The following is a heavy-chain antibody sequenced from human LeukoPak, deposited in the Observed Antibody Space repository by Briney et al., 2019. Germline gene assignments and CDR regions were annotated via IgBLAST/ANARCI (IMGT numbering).Heavy chain of an antibody. Sequence: GGSLRLSCAASGFTFSSDSMNWVRQAPGKGLEWVSSISSSSSYIYYADSVKGRFTISRDNAKNSLYLQMNSLRAEDTAVYYCARDRDYDFWSGYADTIDYWGQGTLVTVSS. CDR3: ARDRDYDFWSGYADTIDY. V-gene: IGHV3-21*01. J-gene: IGHJ4*02. CDR2: ISSSSSYI. D-gene: IGHD3-3*01. CDR1: GFTFSSDS.